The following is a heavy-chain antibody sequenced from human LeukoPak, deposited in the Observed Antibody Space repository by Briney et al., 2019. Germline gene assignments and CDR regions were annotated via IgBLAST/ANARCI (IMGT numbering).Heavy chain of an antibody. CDR2: MNPNSGNT. CDR3: ARDPWLGATGWFDP. J-gene: IGHJ5*02. CDR1: GYTFTSYD. Sequence: ASVKVSCKASGYTFTSYDINWVRQATGQGLEWMGWMNPNSGNTGYAQKFQGRVTMTRNTSISTAYMELSSLRSEDTAVYYCARDPWLGATGWFDPWGQGTLVTVSS. D-gene: IGHD1-26*01. V-gene: IGHV1-8*01.